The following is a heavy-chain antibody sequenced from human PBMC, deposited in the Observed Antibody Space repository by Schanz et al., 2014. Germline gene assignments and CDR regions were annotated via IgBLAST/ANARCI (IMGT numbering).Heavy chain of an antibody. D-gene: IGHD3-16*01. CDR3: ASIGVNDYWRFGLDL. V-gene: IGHV1-69*02. J-gene: IGHJ6*02. CDR1: GGTFNSYS. Sequence: QVQLVQSGAEVKKPGSSMKVSCKASGGTFNSYSISWVRQAPGQGLEWMGRIIPILGIANYAQKFQGRVTNTTDKSKSTTYRDLSSLRPEDTAAYYYASIGVNDYWRFGLDLWGRGTTVTVSS. CDR2: IIPILGIA.